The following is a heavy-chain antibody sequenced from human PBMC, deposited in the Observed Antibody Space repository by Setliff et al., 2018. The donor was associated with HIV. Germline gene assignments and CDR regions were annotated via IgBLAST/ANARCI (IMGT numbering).Heavy chain of an antibody. J-gene: IGHJ4*02. Sequence: SLTCAVYGPSFTGYYWNWIRQLPGKAFEWIGEINHSGVTYYNPSFKSRVNISLDLSKNQFSLRLTGLSGADTATYFCAAKPMIRGRPFAFWGQPTLVTVSS. CDR3: AAKPMIRGRPFAF. CDR2: INHSGVT. D-gene: IGHD3-10*01. CDR1: GPSFTGYY. V-gene: IGHV4-34*01.